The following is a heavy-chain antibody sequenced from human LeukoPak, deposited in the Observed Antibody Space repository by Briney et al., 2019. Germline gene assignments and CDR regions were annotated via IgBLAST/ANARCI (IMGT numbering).Heavy chain of an antibody. V-gene: IGHV4-38-2*02. CDR2: IYHSGST. CDR3: AREGEYCTNGVCYRPFDY. Sequence: SETLSLTCTVSGYSISSGYYWGWIRQPPGKGLEWLGSIYHSGSTYYNPSLKSRVTISVDTSKNQFSLKLSSVTAADTAGYYCAREGEYCTNGVCYRPFDYWGQGTLVTVSS. CDR1: GYSISSGYY. D-gene: IGHD2-8*01. J-gene: IGHJ4*02.